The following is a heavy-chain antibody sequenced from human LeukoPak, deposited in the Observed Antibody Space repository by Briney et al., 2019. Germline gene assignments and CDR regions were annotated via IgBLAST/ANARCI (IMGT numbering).Heavy chain of an antibody. CDR1: GGTFSSYA. D-gene: IGHD2-2*01. V-gene: IGHV1-69*01. CDR2: IIPIFGTA. CDR3: ARDPIVVVPRYYFDY. J-gene: IGHJ4*02. Sequence: GSSVKVSCMSSGGTFSSYAISWVRQAPGQGLEWMGGIIPIFGTANYAQKFQGRVTITADESTSTAYMELSSLRSEDTAVYYCARDPIVVVPRYYFDYWGQGTLVTVSS.